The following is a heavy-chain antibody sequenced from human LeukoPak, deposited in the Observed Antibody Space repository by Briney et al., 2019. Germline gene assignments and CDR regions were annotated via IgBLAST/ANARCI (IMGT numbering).Heavy chain of an antibody. CDR2: SVPMFGTI. CDR1: GGTFYSYA. Sequence: SVKVSCMASGGTFYSYAINWVRQAPGEGLEWMGGSVPMFGTINFAPKFQGRVTITADESTSTAYMELTSLKSEDTAVYYCARGTTVTTAVLVPNDAFDIWGQGTMVTVSS. V-gene: IGHV1-69*13. D-gene: IGHD4-17*01. CDR3: ARGTTVTTAVLVPNDAFDI. J-gene: IGHJ3*02.